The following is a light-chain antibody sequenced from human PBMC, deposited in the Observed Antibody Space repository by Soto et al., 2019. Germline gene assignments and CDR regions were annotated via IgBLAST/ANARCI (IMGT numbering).Light chain of an antibody. CDR2: EVN. CDR3: SSYAGSYSVV. CDR1: SSDVGSYDH. J-gene: IGLJ2*01. V-gene: IGLV2-11*01. Sequence: QSALTQPRSVFGSPGQAVTISCTGTSSDVGSYDHVSWYQQHPGKAPKVIMYEVNQRSSRVPDRFSGSKSGNTDSLTISGLQAEDEADYYCSSYAGSYSVVFGGGT.